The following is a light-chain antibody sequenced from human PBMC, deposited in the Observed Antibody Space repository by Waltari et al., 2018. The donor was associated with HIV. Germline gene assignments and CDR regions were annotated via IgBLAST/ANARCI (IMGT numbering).Light chain of an antibody. Sequence: DIQLTQSPSFLSASVGDRVTITCRDSQNIYSYLAWYQQKPGRAPQVLIYATSTLQSGVPSRFSGSGSGTEFALTITNLQPDDFATYYCQQVNGYPLTFGGGTKLEIK. CDR1: QNIYSY. V-gene: IGKV1-9*01. CDR2: ATS. CDR3: QQVNGYPLT. J-gene: IGKJ4*01.